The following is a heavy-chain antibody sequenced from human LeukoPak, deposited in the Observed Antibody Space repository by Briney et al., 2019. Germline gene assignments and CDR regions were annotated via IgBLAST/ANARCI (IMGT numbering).Heavy chain of an antibody. Sequence: NPSETLSLTCTVSGGSISSYYWSWIRQPAGKGLEWIGRIYTSGSTNYNPSLKRRVTMSVDTSKTNFSLKLSSVTAADTAVYYCARDLENSSGWSAYYYYGMDVWGQGTTVTVSS. CDR2: IYTSGST. CDR1: GGSISSYY. V-gene: IGHV4-4*07. J-gene: IGHJ6*02. CDR3: ARDLENSSGWSAYYYYGMDV. D-gene: IGHD6-19*01.